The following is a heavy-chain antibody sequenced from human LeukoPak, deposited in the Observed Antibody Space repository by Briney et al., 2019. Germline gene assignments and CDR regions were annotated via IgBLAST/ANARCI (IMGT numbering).Heavy chain of an antibody. CDR2: FDPEDGET. Sequence: ASVKVSCKVSGYTLTELSMHWVRQAPGKGLEWMGGFDPEDGETIYAQKFQGRVTMTEDTSTDTAYMELSSLRSEDTAVYYCATAWMVRGVFDYWGQGTLVTVSS. J-gene: IGHJ4*02. V-gene: IGHV1-24*01. CDR1: GYTLTELS. CDR3: ATAWMVRGVFDY. D-gene: IGHD3-10*01.